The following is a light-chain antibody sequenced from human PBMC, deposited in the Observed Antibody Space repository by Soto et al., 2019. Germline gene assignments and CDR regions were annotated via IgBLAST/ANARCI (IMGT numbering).Light chain of an antibody. CDR1: QSLLHTNGYNY. Sequence: VMTQSPFSLPVTPGEPASISCRSSQSLLHTNGYNYLDWYLQKSGQSPQLLNYLVSNRASGVPDRFSGSGSGTDFTLKISKMEAEDVGVYYCMQALQTPITFGQGTRLEMK. CDR2: LVS. V-gene: IGKV2-28*01. CDR3: MQALQTPIT. J-gene: IGKJ5*01.